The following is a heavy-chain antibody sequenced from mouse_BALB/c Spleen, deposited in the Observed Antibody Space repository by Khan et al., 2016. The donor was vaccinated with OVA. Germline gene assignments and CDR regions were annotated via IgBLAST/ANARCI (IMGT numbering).Heavy chain of an antibody. CDR2: IFPGSGVP. J-gene: IGHJ3*01. V-gene: IGHV1-81*01. Sequence: QVQLQQSGPELVKPGASLKVSCKASGYTFTDYVIGWVRQRSRQGLEWIGDIFPGSGVPYYNEKFKDRATLTADKSSNTAYMQLNSLTFEDSVVYFCARGGYSVFAYWGQGTLVTVSA. CDR1: GYTFTDYV. D-gene: IGHD2-14*01. CDR3: ARGGYSVFAY.